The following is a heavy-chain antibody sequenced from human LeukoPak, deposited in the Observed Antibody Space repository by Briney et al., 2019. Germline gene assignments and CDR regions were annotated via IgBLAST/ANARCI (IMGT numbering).Heavy chain of an antibody. D-gene: IGHD3-3*01. CDR1: GYTITNNY. CDR2: INPSGGRT. CDR3: AKSSLRSDYYKN. V-gene: IGHV1-46*01. Sequence: ASVKVSCKASGYTITNNYMHWVRQAPGQGLEWMGIINPSGGRTNYAQKFQGRVTMNRDMSTSTVYMELSSLRSEDTAVYYCAKSSLRSDYYKNWGQGTLVTVSS. J-gene: IGHJ4*02.